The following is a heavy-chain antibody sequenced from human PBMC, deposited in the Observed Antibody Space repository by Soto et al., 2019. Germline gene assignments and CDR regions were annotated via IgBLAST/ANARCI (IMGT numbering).Heavy chain of an antibody. CDR3: ARGPPHYDSSGHNWFDP. V-gene: IGHV3-23*01. J-gene: IGHJ5*02. CDR1: GFTFSNYA. D-gene: IGHD3-22*01. CDR2: ISGSGGST. Sequence: GGSLRLSCAASGFTFSNYAMSWARQAPGKGLEWVSAISGSGGSTYYADSVKGRFTISRDNAKNSLYLQMNSLRAEDTAVYYCARGPPHYDSSGHNWFDPWGQGTLVTVSS.